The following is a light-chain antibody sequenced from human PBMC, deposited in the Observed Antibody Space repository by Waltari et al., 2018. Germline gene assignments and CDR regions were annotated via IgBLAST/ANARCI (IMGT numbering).Light chain of an antibody. V-gene: IGLV4-69*01. Sequence: QLVLTQSPSASASLGASVTLTCTLRSGHSTYAIAWHQHPPDKRPRYLMKVDSGGSYTKGDGVSDRLSGSSSGTERYLTISSLQSDDEADYYCQTWVTGIRVIFGGGTKLTVL. J-gene: IGLJ2*01. CDR3: QTWVTGIRVI. CDR1: SGHSTYA. CDR2: VDSGGSY.